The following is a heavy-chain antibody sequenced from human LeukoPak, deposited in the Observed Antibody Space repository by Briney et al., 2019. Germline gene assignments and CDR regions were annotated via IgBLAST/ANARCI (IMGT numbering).Heavy chain of an antibody. CDR2: ISAFDYNT. Sequence: ASVKVSCKASGYTFTSYGISWVRQAPGQGLEWMGWISAFDYNTMYAQNFQGRVTMTTDTSTSTAYMELKSLRSDDTAVYYCARDSESIAGIPRPPLKDCFGPWGQGTLVTVSS. D-gene: IGHD6-13*01. V-gene: IGHV1-18*01. CDR1: GYTFTSYG. J-gene: IGHJ5*02. CDR3: ARDSESIAGIPRPPLKDCFGP.